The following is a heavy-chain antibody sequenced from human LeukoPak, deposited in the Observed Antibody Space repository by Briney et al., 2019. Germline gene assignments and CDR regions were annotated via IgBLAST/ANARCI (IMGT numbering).Heavy chain of an antibody. CDR3: AKEDYGSGSFDY. Sequence: GGSLRLSCAASGFTFSSYSMHWVRQAPGKGLEWVAVISYDGSNKYYADSVKGRFTISRDNSKNTLYLQMNSLRAEDTAVYYCAKEDYGSGSFDYWGQGTLVTVSS. J-gene: IGHJ4*02. CDR1: GFTFSSYS. CDR2: ISYDGSNK. V-gene: IGHV3-30*18. D-gene: IGHD3-10*01.